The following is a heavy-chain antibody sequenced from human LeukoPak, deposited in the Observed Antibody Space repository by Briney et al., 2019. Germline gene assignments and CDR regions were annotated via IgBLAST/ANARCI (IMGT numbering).Heavy chain of an antibody. Sequence: QTGGSLILSCAASGLTFTDFWMNWVRLAPGRGLEWLANIKPDGNEKYYVDSVKGRFAISRDNAKNEVYLEMNSLRAEDTGVYYCSGRDSSRSPRAYWGQGTLVRVSS. CDR1: GLTFTDFW. J-gene: IGHJ4*02. CDR3: SGRDSSRSPRAY. D-gene: IGHD2-2*01. V-gene: IGHV3-7*01. CDR2: IKPDGNEK.